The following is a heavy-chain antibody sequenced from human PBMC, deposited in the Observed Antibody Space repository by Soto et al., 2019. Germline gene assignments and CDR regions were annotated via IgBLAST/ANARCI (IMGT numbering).Heavy chain of an antibody. Sequence: QVQLVQSGAEVKKPGSSVKVSCKASGGTFSSYAISWVRQAPGQGLEWMVGMIPIFGTANYAQKFQGRVTITADKSMSTAYMELRRLRSEDTAVYYCETPGPGYSGYCAFAIWSQGTMVNVS. CDR3: ETPGPGYSGYCAFAI. CDR2: MIPIFGTA. J-gene: IGHJ3*02. V-gene: IGHV1-69*06. D-gene: IGHD5-12*01. CDR1: GGTFSSYA.